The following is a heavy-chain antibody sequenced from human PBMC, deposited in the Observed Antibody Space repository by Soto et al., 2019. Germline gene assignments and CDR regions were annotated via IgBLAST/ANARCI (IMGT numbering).Heavy chain of an antibody. CDR3: ARHYYEGSGYYYYYYGMDV. V-gene: IGHV4-34*01. D-gene: IGHD3-22*01. CDR1: GGSFSGYY. CDR2: INHSGNT. Sequence: PSETLSLTCAVYGGSFSGYYWSWIRQPPGKGLEWIGEINHSGNTNYNPSLKSRVTISVDTSKNQFSLKLSSVTAADTAVYYCARHYYEGSGYYYYYYGMDVWGQGTTVT. J-gene: IGHJ6*02.